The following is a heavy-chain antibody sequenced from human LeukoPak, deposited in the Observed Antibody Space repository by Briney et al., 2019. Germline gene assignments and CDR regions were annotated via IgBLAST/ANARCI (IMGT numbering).Heavy chain of an antibody. J-gene: IGHJ5*02. V-gene: IGHV1-46*01. D-gene: IGHD6-19*01. CDR2: INPNGGST. Sequence: ASVKVSCKASGYSFTSYYMHWVRQAPGQGREWMGIINPNGGSTSYAQKFRGRVTMTRDTSTSTVYMELSSLKSEDTAVYYCAREKDNSGWKNWIDPWGEGTLVTVSS. CDR3: AREKDNSGWKNWIDP. CDR1: GYSFTSYY.